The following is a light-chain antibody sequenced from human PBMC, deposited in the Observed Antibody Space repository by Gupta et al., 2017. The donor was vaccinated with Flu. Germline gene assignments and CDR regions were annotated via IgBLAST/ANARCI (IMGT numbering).Light chain of an antibody. CDR1: QSRLHSNGYNY. CDR2: LGS. V-gene: IGKV2-28*01. CDR3: MQALQTQWT. J-gene: IGKJ1*01. Sequence: VTPGEPASISCRSSQSRLHSNGYNYLDWYLQKPGQSPQLLIYLGSNRASGVTDRFSGSGSGTDFTLKISRVEAEDVGVYYCMQALQTQWTFGQGTKVEIK.